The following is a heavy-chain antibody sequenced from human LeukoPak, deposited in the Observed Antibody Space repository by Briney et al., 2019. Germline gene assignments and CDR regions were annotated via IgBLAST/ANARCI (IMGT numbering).Heavy chain of an antibody. D-gene: IGHD6-19*01. CDR2: IKEDGSEK. CDR1: GFTFSTHW. CDR3: AREGGSGWYSGWFDP. V-gene: IGHV3-7*01. J-gene: IGHJ5*02. Sequence: PGGSLRLSCAASGFTFSTHWMSWFRQTPGKGLEWLGNIKEDGSEKYYLESMRGRLTISRDNAKNSVYLQMNSLRAEDTALYYCAREGGSGWYSGWFDPWGQGTQVTVSS.